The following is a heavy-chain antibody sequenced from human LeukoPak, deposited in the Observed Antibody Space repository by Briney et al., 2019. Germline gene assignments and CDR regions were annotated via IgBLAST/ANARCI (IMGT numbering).Heavy chain of an antibody. Sequence: PSETLSLTCTVSGGSISSSSYYWGWIRQPPGKGLEWIGSIYYSGSTYYNPSLKSRVTISVDTSKNQFSLKLSSVTAADTAVYYCARGFFIGEVDIWGQGTMVTVSS. CDR2: IYYSGST. CDR1: GGSISSSSYY. J-gene: IGHJ3*02. CDR3: ARGFFIGEVDI. D-gene: IGHD3-3*01. V-gene: IGHV4-39*07.